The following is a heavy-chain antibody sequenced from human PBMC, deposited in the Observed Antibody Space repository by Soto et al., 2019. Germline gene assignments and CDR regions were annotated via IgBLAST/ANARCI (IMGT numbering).Heavy chain of an antibody. CDR2: IYYSGST. CDR1: GGSISSYY. CDR3: AREGDDVGYFDY. J-gene: IGHJ4*02. D-gene: IGHD1-1*01. V-gene: IGHV4-59*01. Sequence: SETLSLTCTVSGGSISSYYWSWIRQPPGKGLEWIGYIYYSGSTNYNPSLKSRVTISVDTSKNQFSLKLSSVTAADTAVYYCAREGDDVGYFDYWGQGTLVTV.